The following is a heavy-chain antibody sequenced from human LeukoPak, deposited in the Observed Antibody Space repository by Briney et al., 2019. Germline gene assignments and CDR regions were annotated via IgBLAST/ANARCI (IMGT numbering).Heavy chain of an antibody. D-gene: IGHD5-24*01. Sequence: SETLSLTCTVSGGSISSYYWTWIRQPPGKGLEWIGNIYHTGNTNYNPSLKNRGTISVDTSKNQFSLKLGSVTAADAAVYYCARVPWDGYNYYFDYWGQGTLVTVSS. V-gene: IGHV4-59*01. CDR2: IYHTGNT. CDR1: GGSISSYY. J-gene: IGHJ4*02. CDR3: ARVPWDGYNYYFDY.